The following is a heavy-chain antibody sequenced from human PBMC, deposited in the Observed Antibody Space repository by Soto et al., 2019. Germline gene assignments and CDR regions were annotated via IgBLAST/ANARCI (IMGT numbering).Heavy chain of an antibody. CDR1: GFTFSSYG. CDR3: AQDRAVLSRSYGMDV. V-gene: IGHV3-30*18. D-gene: IGHD3-10*01. CDR2: ISYDGSNK. J-gene: IGHJ6*02. Sequence: QVQLVESGGGVVQPGRSLRLSCAASGFTFSSYGMHWVRQAPGKGLEWVAVISYDGSNKYYADSVKGRFTISRDNSKNTLYLQMNSLRAEDTAVYYCAQDRAVLSRSYGMDVWGQGTTVTVSS.